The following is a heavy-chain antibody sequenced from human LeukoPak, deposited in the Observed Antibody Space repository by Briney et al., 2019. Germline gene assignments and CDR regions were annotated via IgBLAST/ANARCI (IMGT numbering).Heavy chain of an antibody. D-gene: IGHD2-2*01. Sequence: RGSLRLSCAASGFTFSSYAMSWVRQAPGKGLEWVSAISGSGGSTYYADSVKGRFTISRDNSKNTLYLQMNSLRAEDTAVYYCAKADIVVVPAATFDPWGQGTLVTVSS. V-gene: IGHV3-23*01. CDR1: GFTFSSYA. J-gene: IGHJ5*02. CDR2: ISGSGGST. CDR3: AKADIVVVPAATFDP.